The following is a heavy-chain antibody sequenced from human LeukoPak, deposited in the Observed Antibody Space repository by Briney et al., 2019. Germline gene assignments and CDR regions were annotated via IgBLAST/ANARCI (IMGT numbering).Heavy chain of an antibody. Sequence: SETLSLTCTVSGGSISGSSYYWGWIRQPPGKGLEWIGSIYYSGSTYYNPSLKSRLTISVDTSKNQFSLNLSSVTAADTAVYYCARGSTWLQTDWDYWGQGTLVTVSS. D-gene: IGHD5-24*01. J-gene: IGHJ4*02. V-gene: IGHV4-39*07. CDR1: GGSISGSSYY. CDR3: ARGSTWLQTDWDY. CDR2: IYYSGST.